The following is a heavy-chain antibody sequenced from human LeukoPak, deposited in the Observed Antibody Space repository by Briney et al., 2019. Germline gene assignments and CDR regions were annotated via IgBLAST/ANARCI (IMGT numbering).Heavy chain of an antibody. CDR2: IKEDGSDK. V-gene: IGHV3-7*01. Sequence: HPGGSLRLSCAASGFLFSRYWMSWVRQAPGKGLEWAANIKEDGSDKYYVESMKGRFTISRDNVKNSLYLQINSLRAEDTAVYYCARDSFETDIDYWGQGTLVTVSS. CDR1: GFLFSRYW. CDR3: ARDSFETDIDY. J-gene: IGHJ4*02. D-gene: IGHD1-14*01.